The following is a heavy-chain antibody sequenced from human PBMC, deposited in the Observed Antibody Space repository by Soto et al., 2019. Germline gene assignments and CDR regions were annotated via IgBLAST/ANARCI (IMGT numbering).Heavy chain of an antibody. J-gene: IGHJ6*02. CDR2: ISSSSSTI. V-gene: IGHV3-48*02. D-gene: IGHD6-19*01. Sequence: GGSLRLSCAASGFTFSSYSMNWVRQAPGKGLEWVSYISSSSSTIYYADSVKGRFTISRDNAKNSLYLQMNSLRDEDTAVYYCARDSRIIQWLDSKDGMDVWGQGTTVTVSS. CDR1: GFTFSSYS. CDR3: ARDSRIIQWLDSKDGMDV.